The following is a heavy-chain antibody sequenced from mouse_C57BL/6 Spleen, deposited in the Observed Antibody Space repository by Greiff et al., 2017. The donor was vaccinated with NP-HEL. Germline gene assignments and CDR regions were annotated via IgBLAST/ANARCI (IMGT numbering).Heavy chain of an antibody. CDR2: IRSKSNNYAT. CDR1: GFSFNTYA. V-gene: IGHV10-1*01. D-gene: IGHD2-4*01. J-gene: IGHJ4*01. Sequence: EVQRVESGGGLVQPKGSLKLSCAASGFSFNTYAMNWVRQAPGKGLEWVARIRSKSNNYATYYADSVKDRFTISRDDSESMLYLQMNNLKTEDTAMYYCVRRGVYDYDGAMDYWGQGTSVTVSS. CDR3: VRRGVYDYDGAMDY.